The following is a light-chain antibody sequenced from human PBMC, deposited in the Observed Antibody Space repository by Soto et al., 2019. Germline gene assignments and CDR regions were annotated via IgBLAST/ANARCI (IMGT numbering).Light chain of an antibody. CDR1: QGVGRN. V-gene: IGKV3-15*01. CDR3: QQSDNWPQT. J-gene: IGKJ1*01. Sequence: DIVMTQSPATLSVSPGEGATLSCRASQGVGRNLAWYQQKPGQAPRLLIYATSIRATGVPARFSGGGSGAEFTLTISSLQSEDFAVYYCQQSDNWPQTFDQGTKVEI. CDR2: ATS.